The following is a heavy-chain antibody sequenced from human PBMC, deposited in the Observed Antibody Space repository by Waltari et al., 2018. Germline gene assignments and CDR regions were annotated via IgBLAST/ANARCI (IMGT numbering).Heavy chain of an antibody. Sequence: QVQLVQSGAEVTKPGASVKASCKASGYTFTSYGISWVRQSPGQGLEWMGWISAYNGNTNYAEKLQGRVTMTTDTSTRTAYMELRSLRSDDTAMYYCARASRAAVTFDFWGQGTMVTVSS. CDR3: ARASRAAVTFDF. J-gene: IGHJ3*01. D-gene: IGHD6-13*01. V-gene: IGHV1-18*01. CDR2: ISAYNGNT. CDR1: GYTFTSYG.